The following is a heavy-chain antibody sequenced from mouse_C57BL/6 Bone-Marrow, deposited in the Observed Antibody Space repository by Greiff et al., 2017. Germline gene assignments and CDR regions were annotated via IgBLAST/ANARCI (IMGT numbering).Heavy chain of an antibody. Sequence: VQLQQPGAELVMPGASVKLSCTASGYTFTSYWMHWVKQRPGQGLELIGEIDPSDSSTNYKQKFKGKSTLTVDTSSSTAYMQLSSLTSENSAVYDWSRAAYYYGSSYFYWYFDVWDTGTTVTVTA. J-gene: IGHJ1*03. V-gene: IGHV1-69*01. D-gene: IGHD1-1*01. CDR3: SRAAYYYGSSYFYWYFDV. CDR1: GYTFTSYW. CDR2: IDPSDSST.